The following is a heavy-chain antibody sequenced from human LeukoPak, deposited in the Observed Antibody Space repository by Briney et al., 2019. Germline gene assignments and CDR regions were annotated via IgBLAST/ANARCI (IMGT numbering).Heavy chain of an antibody. CDR1: GYTFTSYD. D-gene: IGHD2-21*02. J-gene: IGHJ4*02. CDR2: MNPNSGNT. V-gene: IGHV1-8*01. Sequence: ASVKVSCKASGYTFTSYDIHWVRQATGQGLEWMGWMNPNSGNTGYAQKFQGRATMTRNTSISTAYMELSSLRSEDTAVYYCARARKAYCGGDCSPDYWGQGTLVTVSS. CDR3: ARARKAYCGGDCSPDY.